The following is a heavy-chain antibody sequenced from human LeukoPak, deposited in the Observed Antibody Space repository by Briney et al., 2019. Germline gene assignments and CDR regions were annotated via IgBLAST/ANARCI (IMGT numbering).Heavy chain of an antibody. CDR3: AKAPYGSGSYYNPYYYYGMDV. D-gene: IGHD3-10*01. CDR1: GFTFSSYG. J-gene: IGHJ6*02. V-gene: IGHV3-30*18. CDR2: ISYDGSNK. Sequence: PGGSLRLSCAASGFTFSSYGMHWVRQAPGKGLEWVAVISYDGSNKYYADSVKGRFTISRDNSKNTLYLQMNSLRAEDKAVYYCAKAPYGSGSYYNPYYYYGMDVWGQGTTVTVSS.